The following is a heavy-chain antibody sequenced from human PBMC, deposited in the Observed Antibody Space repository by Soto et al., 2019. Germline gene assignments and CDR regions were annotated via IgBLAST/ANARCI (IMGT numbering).Heavy chain of an antibody. D-gene: IGHD3-22*01. CDR3: ARESGWGNYYDSSGYYYLDY. V-gene: IGHV4-34*01. CDR1: GGSFSGYY. CDR2: INHSGST. J-gene: IGHJ4*02. Sequence: QVQLQQWGAGLLKPSETLSLICAVYGGSFSGYYWSWIRQPPGKGLEWIGEINHSGSTNYNPSLKSRVTISVDTSKNQFSLKLSSVTAADTAVYYCARESGWGNYYDSSGYYYLDYWGQGTLVTVSS.